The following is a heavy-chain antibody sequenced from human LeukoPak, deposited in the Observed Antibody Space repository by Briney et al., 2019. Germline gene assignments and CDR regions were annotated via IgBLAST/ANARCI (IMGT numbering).Heavy chain of an antibody. V-gene: IGHV1-18*01. Sequence: ASVKVSCKASGYTFTSYGISWVRQAPGQGLEWMGWISAYNGNTNYAQKLQGRVTMTTDTSTSTAYMELSSLRSEDTAVYYCARGAGNWNYEGWDYWGQGTLVTVSS. CDR1: GYTFTSYG. CDR2: ISAYNGNT. CDR3: ARGAGNWNYEGWDY. J-gene: IGHJ4*02. D-gene: IGHD1-7*01.